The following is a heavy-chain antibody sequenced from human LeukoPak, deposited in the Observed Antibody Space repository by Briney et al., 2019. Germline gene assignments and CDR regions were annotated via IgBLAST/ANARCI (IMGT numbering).Heavy chain of an antibody. Sequence: GGSLRLSCAASGFTFSSYVMHWVRQAPGKGLEYVSTISSSGGSTYYANSMKGRFAISRDNSKNTLYLQMGSLRAEDMAVYYCARGGGYCGATCYGIDNWGQGTLVTVSS. J-gene: IGHJ4*02. V-gene: IGHV3-64*01. CDR3: ARGGGYCGATCYGIDN. CDR2: ISSSGGST. CDR1: GFTFSSYV. D-gene: IGHD2-21*02.